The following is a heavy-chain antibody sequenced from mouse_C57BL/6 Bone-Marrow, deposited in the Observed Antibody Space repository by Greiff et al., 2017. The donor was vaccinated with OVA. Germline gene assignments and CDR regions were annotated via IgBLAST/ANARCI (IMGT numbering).Heavy chain of an antibody. D-gene: IGHD1-1*01. CDR1: GYIFTSYW. CDR2: IHPNSGST. V-gene: IGHV1-64*01. J-gene: IGHJ2*01. CDR3: VTILRPYFDY. Sequence: QVQLQQPGAELVKPGASVKLSCKASGYIFTSYWMHWVKQRPGQGLEWIGMIHPNSGSTNYNEKFKSKATLTVDKSSSTAYMQLSSLTSEDSAVYYCVTILRPYFDYWGQGTTLTVSS.